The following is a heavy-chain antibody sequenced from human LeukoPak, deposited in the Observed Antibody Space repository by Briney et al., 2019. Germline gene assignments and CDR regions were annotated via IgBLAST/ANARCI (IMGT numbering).Heavy chain of an antibody. CDR2: ISGSGGST. D-gene: IGHD6-19*01. J-gene: IGHJ4*02. V-gene: IGHV3-23*01. Sequence: PGGSLRLSCAASGFTFSSYGMSWVRQAPGKGLEWVSAISGSGGSTYYADSVKGRFTISRDNSKNTLYLQMNSLRAEDTAVYYCAKDRQLGTDGEQWLVSPEYYFDYWGQGTLVTVSS. CDR3: AKDRQLGTDGEQWLVSPEYYFDY. CDR1: GFTFSSYG.